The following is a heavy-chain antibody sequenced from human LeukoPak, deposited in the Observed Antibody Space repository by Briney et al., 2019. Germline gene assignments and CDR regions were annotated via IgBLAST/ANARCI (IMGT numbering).Heavy chain of an antibody. CDR1: GYSFTSYW. V-gene: IGHV5-51*01. CDR3: ARFPLVLLPAATYYFDY. CDR2: IYPGDSDT. J-gene: IGHJ4*02. Sequence: GESLKISCKGSGYSFTSYWIGWVRQMPGKGLEWMGIIYPGDSDTRYSPSFQGQVTISADKSISTAYLQWSSLKASDTAMYYCARFPLVLLPAATYYFDYWGQGTLVSVSS. D-gene: IGHD2-2*01.